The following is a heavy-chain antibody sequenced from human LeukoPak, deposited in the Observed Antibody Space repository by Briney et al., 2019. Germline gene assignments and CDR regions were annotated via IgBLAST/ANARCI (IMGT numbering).Heavy chain of an antibody. CDR2: IYYSEST. Sequence: SETLSLICTVSGGSISSYYWSWIRQPPGKGLEWIGYIYYSESTNYNPSLKSRVTISVDTSKNQFSLKLSSVTAADTAVYYCAASGYYGSSGYSYSYWYFDLWGRGTLVTVSS. D-gene: IGHD3-22*01. J-gene: IGHJ2*01. CDR3: AASGYYGSSGYSYSYWYFDL. V-gene: IGHV4-59*01. CDR1: GGSISSYY.